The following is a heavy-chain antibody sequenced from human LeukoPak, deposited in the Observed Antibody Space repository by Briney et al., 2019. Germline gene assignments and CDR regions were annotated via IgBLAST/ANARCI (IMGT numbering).Heavy chain of an antibody. CDR1: GFTFSSYW. D-gene: IGHD1-26*01. CDR3: ARDGGPGSYLAAYFDY. CDR2: IKPDNIEK. V-gene: IGHV3-7*01. Sequence: GGSLRLSCAASGFTFSSYWMDWVRQVPGKGLEWVANIKPDNIEKYFVGSVKGRFAISRDNGKNSLYLQMNSLRVEDTAVYYCARDGGPGSYLAAYFDYWGQGTLVTVSS. J-gene: IGHJ4*02.